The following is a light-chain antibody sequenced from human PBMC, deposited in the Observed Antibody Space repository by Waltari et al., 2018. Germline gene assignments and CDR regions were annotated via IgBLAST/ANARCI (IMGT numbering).Light chain of an antibody. CDR1: ENVNNY. CDR3: QHNYGTPLT. J-gene: IGKJ4*01. V-gene: IGKV1-39*01. Sequence: DLQMTQSPSSLSASVGDRVTITCRASENVNNYLNWYQQKPGKAPKLLIYKASTLQSGVPSRFSGSGSGTDYTFTISSLQSEDVATYYCQHNYGTPLTFGGGTKVEIK. CDR2: KAS.